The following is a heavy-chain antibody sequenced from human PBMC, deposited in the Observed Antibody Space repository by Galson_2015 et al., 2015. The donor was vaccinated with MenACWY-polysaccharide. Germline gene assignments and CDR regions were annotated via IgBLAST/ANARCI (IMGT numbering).Heavy chain of an antibody. Sequence: SLRLSCAASGFTFDDYAMHWVRQAPGKGLEWVSGINWNSGTLAYADSMKGRFIISRDNAKNSLSLQMNSLRAEDTAFYYCVKAKYRLLAVRLYYFDYWGQGTLVTVSS. V-gene: IGHV3-9*01. CDR2: INWNSGTL. CDR1: GFTFDDYA. J-gene: IGHJ4*02. CDR3: VKAKYRLLAVRLYYFDY. D-gene: IGHD6-19*01.